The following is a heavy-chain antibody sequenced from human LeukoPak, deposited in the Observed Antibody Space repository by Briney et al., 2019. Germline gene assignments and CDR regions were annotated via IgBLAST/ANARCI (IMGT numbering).Heavy chain of an antibody. CDR1: GFTFSSNG. CDR3: ALESQWLGFDP. CDR2: IQYDGSNK. V-gene: IGHV3-30*02. Sequence: GGSLTLSCVASGFTFSSNGLHWVRQAPGKGLEWVTFIQYDGSNKYYADPVKGRFTISRDNSKNTLYLQMNSLRAEDTAVYYWALESQWLGFDPWGRGNSGQRLL. J-gene: IGHJ5*02. D-gene: IGHD6-19*01.